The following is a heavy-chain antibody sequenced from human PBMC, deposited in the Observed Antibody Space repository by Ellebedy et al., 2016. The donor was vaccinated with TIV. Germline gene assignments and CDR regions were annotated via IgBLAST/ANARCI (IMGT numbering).Heavy chain of an antibody. V-gene: IGHV4-59*08. J-gene: IGHJ6*02. CDR2: IYYTGST. CDR3: ARLLTYYYYGMDV. D-gene: IGHD2/OR15-2a*01. Sequence: MPSETLSLTCTVSGGSISSYYWSWIRQPPGKGLEWIGYIYYTGSTNYNPSLKSRVNISVDTSKNQFSLKLSSVTAADTAVYYCARLLTYYYYGMDVWGQGTTVTVSS. CDR1: GGSISSYY.